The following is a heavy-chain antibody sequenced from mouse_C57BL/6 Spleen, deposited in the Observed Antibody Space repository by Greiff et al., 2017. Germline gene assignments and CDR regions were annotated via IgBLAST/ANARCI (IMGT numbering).Heavy chain of an antibody. Sequence: QVQLQQSGPELVKPGASVKISCKASGYAFSSSWMNWVKQRPGKGLEWIGRIYPGDGDTNYNGKFKGKATLTADKSSSTAYMQLSSLTSEDSAVXVCARRGSNFYAMDYWGQGTSVTVSS. CDR2: IYPGDGDT. CDR1: GYAFSSSW. D-gene: IGHD4-1*01. CDR3: ARRGSNFYAMDY. V-gene: IGHV1-82*01. J-gene: IGHJ4*01.